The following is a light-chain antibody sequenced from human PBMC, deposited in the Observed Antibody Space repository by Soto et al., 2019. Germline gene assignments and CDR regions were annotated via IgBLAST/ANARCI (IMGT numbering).Light chain of an antibody. J-gene: IGKJ2*01. CDR1: QSISSY. CDR2: AAS. Sequence: DIQMTQSPSSLSASVGDRVTITCRASQSISSYLNWFQQKPGKAPKLLIYAASSFQSGVPSRLSGSGSGIHFTLTTSSLQPEDFATYYCQQSYSTPYTFGQGTKLEIK. V-gene: IGKV1-39*01. CDR3: QQSYSTPYT.